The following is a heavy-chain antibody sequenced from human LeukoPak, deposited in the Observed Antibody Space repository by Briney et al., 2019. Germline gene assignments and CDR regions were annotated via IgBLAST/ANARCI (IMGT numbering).Heavy chain of an antibody. Sequence: SETLSLTCTVSGGSIRSGDYSWSWIRQPPGKGLEWIGYIYYSGTTYYNPSLKSRVAISVDTSKNHFSLKLNSLTAADTAVYFCARLGGVYGGYYFDYWGQGTLVTVSS. D-gene: IGHD2-8*02. V-gene: IGHV4-30-4*01. CDR1: GGSIRSGDYS. CDR3: ARLGGVYGGYYFDY. J-gene: IGHJ4*02. CDR2: IYYSGTT.